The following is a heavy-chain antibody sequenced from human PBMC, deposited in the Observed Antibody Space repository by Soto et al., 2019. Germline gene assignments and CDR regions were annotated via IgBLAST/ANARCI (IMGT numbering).Heavy chain of an antibody. D-gene: IGHD1-26*01. J-gene: IGHJ4*02. CDR1: GGTFSSYS. Sequence: QVQLVQSGAEVKKPGSSVKVSCKASGGTFSSYSINWVRQAPGQGLEWMGEIIPIFGTANYAQKFQGRVTITADESTSTAYMELSNLRSEYTAVYYCARDGGRHSGGIDYWGQGTLVTVS. CDR2: IIPIFGTA. V-gene: IGHV1-69*01. CDR3: ARDGGRHSGGIDY.